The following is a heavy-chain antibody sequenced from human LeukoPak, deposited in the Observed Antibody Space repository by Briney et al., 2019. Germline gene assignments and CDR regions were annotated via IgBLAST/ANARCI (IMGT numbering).Heavy chain of an antibody. CDR2: IFYSGSN. D-gene: IGHD5-24*01. J-gene: IGHJ6*02. CDR3: AKGDAYNPSSFYGVDV. CDR1: GGSISSYY. Sequence: SETLSLTCTASGGSISSYYWSWIRQPPGKGLEWIGYIFYSGSNNYNPSLKSRVTISVDTSKNQFSLKLTSVTAADTDVYYCAKGDAYNPSSFYGVDVWGQGTTVTVSS. V-gene: IGHV4-59*01.